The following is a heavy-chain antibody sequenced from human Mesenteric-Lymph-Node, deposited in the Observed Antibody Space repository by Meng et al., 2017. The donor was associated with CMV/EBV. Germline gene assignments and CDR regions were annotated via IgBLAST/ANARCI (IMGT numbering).Heavy chain of an antibody. Sequence: GGSLRLSCVASGFIFSSYWMSWVRQAPGKGLEWVANIKQDGSEKYYVDSVKGRFTISRDNAKNSLYLQMNSLRAEDTAVYYCARDGGVGYGRVEYFQHWGQGTLVTVSS. V-gene: IGHV3-7*01. CDR3: ARDGGVGYGRVEYFQH. J-gene: IGHJ1*01. CDR2: IKQDGSEK. CDR1: GFIFSSYW. D-gene: IGHD2-8*02.